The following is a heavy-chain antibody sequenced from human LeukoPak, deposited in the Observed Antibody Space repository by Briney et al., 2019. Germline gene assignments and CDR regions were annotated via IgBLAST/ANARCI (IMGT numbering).Heavy chain of an antibody. D-gene: IGHD3-22*01. CDR1: GGSISSYY. Sequence: SETLSLTCTVSGGSISSYYWSWLRRPPGKGLEWIGFIYYSGITDYNPSLKSRVTISVDTSKNQFSLKLSSVTAADTAVYYCARVRALSYYDSSGDLYYFQYWGQGTLVTVSS. J-gene: IGHJ4*02. V-gene: IGHV4-59*01. CDR2: IYYSGIT. CDR3: ARVRALSYYDSSGDLYYFQY.